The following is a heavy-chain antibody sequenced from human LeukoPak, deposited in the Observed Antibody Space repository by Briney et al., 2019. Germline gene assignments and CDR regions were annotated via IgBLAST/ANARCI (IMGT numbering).Heavy chain of an antibody. Sequence: GGSLRLSCAASGFTFSSYSMNWVRQAPGKGLELVSSISSSSSYIYYADSVKGRFTISRDNAKNSLYLQMNSLRAEDTAVYYCARCDIVVVPAAMTVYYYYGMDVWGQGTTVTVSS. D-gene: IGHD2-2*01. CDR1: GFTFSSYS. V-gene: IGHV3-21*01. J-gene: IGHJ6*02. CDR3: ARCDIVVVPAAMTVYYYYGMDV. CDR2: ISSSSSYI.